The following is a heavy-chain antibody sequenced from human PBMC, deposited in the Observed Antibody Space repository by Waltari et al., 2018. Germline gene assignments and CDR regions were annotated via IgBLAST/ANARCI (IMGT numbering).Heavy chain of an antibody. CDR2: IVVGSGNT. V-gene: IGHV1-58*01. CDR1: GFTFTSSA. Sequence: QMQLVQSGPEVKKPGTSVKVSCKASGFTFTSSAVQWVRQARGQRLEWIGWIVVGSGNTNYAQKFQERVTITRDMSTSTAYMELSSLRSEDTAVYYCAAERGGYYDFWSGYYDFDYWGQGTLVTVSS. J-gene: IGHJ4*02. CDR3: AAERGGYYDFWSGYYDFDY. D-gene: IGHD3-3*01.